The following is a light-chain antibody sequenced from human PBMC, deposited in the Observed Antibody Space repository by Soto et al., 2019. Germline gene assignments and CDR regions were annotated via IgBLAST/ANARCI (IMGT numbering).Light chain of an antibody. V-gene: IGLV1-40*01. J-gene: IGLJ2*01. CDR1: NSNIGAGFD. CDR2: GTS. Sequence: QSVLTQPPSVTAAPGQRVTISCTGSNSNIGAGFDVHWYQQFPGRAPKLLIYGTSNRPSGVPDRFSGSKSGTSASLAITGLQAEDEADYFCSSYTTNNAHVFGGGTKLTVL. CDR3: SSYTTNNAHV.